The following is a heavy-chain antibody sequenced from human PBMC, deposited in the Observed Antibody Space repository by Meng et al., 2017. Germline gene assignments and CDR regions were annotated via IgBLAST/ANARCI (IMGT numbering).Heavy chain of an antibody. J-gene: IGHJ4*02. CDR2: IYWDDDK. D-gene: IGHD5-12*01. V-gene: IGHV2-5*02. CDR1: GFLLSTSGGC. Sequence: QITLSESCPPQANTTQTLSLLFTSSGFLLSTSGGCVGSIRPPPGKALEWLALIYWDDDKRYSPSLKSRLTITKDTSKNQVVLTMTNMDPVDTATYYCAHSYPKWLGGHPLYYFDYWGQGTLVTVSS. CDR3: AHSYPKWLGGHPLYYFDY.